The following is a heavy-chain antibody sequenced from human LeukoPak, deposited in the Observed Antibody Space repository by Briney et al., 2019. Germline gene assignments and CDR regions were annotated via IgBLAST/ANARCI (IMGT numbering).Heavy chain of an antibody. J-gene: IGHJ6*02. CDR1: GYTFTDYY. CDR3: ARGHYYGLHV. Sequence: ASVKVSCKASGYTFTDYYVHWVRQAPGQGLEWMGWINPNSGGTNCAQEFQGRVTMTGDTSISTAYMELSRLRSDDTAVYYCARGHYYGLHVWGQGTTVTVSS. V-gene: IGHV1-2*02. CDR2: INPNSGGT.